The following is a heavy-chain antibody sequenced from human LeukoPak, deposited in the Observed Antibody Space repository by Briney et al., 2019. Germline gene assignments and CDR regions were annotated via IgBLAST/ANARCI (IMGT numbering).Heavy chain of an antibody. CDR3: ARKDRYYYGSGSYGIDY. V-gene: IGHV4-34*01. D-gene: IGHD3-10*01. CDR2: ISHSGST. CDR1: GGSFSGYY. Sequence: SETLSLTCAVYGGSFSGYYWSWIRQPPGKGLEWIGEISHSGSTNYNPSLKSRVTISVDTSKNQFSLKLSSVTAADTAVYYCARKDRYYYGSGSYGIDYWGQGTLVTVSS. J-gene: IGHJ4*02.